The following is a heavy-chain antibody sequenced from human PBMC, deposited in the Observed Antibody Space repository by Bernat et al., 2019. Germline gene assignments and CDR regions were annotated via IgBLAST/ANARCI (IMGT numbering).Heavy chain of an antibody. V-gene: IGHV4-34*01. Sequence: QVQLQQWGAGLLKPSETLSLTCAVYGGSFSGYYWSWIRQPPGKGLEWIGEINHSGSTNYNPSLKSRVTISVDTSKNQFSLKLSSVTAADTAVYYCARGSVLTGYASFDYWGQGTLVTVSS. CDR3: ARGSVLTGYASFDY. CDR1: GGSFSGYY. D-gene: IGHD2-15*01. CDR2: INHSGST. J-gene: IGHJ4*02.